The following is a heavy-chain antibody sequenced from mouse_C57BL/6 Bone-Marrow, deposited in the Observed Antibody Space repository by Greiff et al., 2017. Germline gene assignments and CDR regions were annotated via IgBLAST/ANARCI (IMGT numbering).Heavy chain of an antibody. V-gene: IGHV2-6-1*01. CDR2: IWSDGST. Sequence: QVQLQQSGPGLVAPSQSLSITCTVSGFSLTSYGVHWVRQPPGKGLEWLVVIWSDGSTTYNSALNSRLSIIKDNSKSQVFLKMNSLQTDDTAMYYCARHDGSPSWYFDVWGTGTTVTVSS. CDR1: GFSLTSYG. J-gene: IGHJ1*03. D-gene: IGHD2-3*01. CDR3: ARHDGSPSWYFDV.